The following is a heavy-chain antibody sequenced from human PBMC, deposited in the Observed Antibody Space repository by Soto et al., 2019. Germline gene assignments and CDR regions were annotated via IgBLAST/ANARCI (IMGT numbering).Heavy chain of an antibody. D-gene: IGHD6-13*01. J-gene: IGHJ4*02. CDR3: ARYNAASGTYYFDF. CDR1: GGSISSYY. V-gene: IGHV4-59*12. Sequence: PSETLSLTCTVSGGSISSYYWSWIRQPPGKGLEWIGNIYYSGSTNYNPSLKSRVTISVDISKSQFSLRLTSVTAADTAVYYCARYNAASGTYYFDFWGQGALVTVSS. CDR2: IYYSGST.